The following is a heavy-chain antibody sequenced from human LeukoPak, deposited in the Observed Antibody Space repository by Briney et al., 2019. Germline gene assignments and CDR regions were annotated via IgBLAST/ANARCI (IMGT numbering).Heavy chain of an antibody. CDR3: AKDPGWSRNYYMDV. J-gene: IGHJ6*03. V-gene: IGHV3-23*01. CDR2: ISGSGGST. Sequence: GGSLRLFCAASGFTFSSYAMSWVRQAPGKGLEWVSAISGSGGSTYYADSVKGRFTISRDNSKNTLYLQMNSLRAEDTAVYYCAKDPGWSRNYYMDVWGKGTTVTVSS. D-gene: IGHD6-19*01. CDR1: GFTFSSYA.